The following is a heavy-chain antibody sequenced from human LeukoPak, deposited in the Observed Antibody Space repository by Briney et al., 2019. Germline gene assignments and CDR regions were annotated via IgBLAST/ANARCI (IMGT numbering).Heavy chain of an antibody. V-gene: IGHV4-4*07. Sequence: PQTLSLSSTVSGGSIRGDFCSSIRQPAGHRLEWIGRIYSSGSNNYNPSLKSRVTMSLDTSKNHLSLKLSSVTAADTAVYYCAREPTSGREPTGGRCFDYWGQGTLVTVSS. J-gene: IGHJ4*02. CDR3: AREPTSGREPTGGRCFDY. CDR2: IYSSGSN. CDR1: GGSIRGDF. D-gene: IGHD2-8*02.